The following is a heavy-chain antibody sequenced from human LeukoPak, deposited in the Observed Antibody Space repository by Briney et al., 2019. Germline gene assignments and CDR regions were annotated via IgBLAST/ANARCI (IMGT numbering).Heavy chain of an antibody. Sequence: SETLSLTCTVSGGSISNYYWSWIRQPPGKGLEWIGYIYYSGSTNYNPSLKSRVTISVDTSKKQFSLKLSSVTAADTAVYYCARHVGFITMVRGVINNNWFDPWGQGTLVTVSS. V-gene: IGHV4-59*08. CDR1: GGSISNYY. CDR2: IYYSGST. CDR3: ARHVGFITMVRGVINNNWFDP. D-gene: IGHD3-10*01. J-gene: IGHJ5*02.